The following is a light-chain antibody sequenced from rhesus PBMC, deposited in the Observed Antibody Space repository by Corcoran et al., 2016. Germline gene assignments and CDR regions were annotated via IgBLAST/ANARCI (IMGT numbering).Light chain of an antibody. V-gene: IGKV1-22*01. CDR2: QAS. J-gene: IGKJ3*01. CDR3: LQYSSTLT. Sequence: DIQMTQSPSSLSASVGDTVTITCRASQSIASWLDWYQQQPGKAPKLLIYQASSLQSGVPSRFRGSGSGTEFTLTINSLQPDDFATYYCLQYSSTLTFGHGTKLDIK. CDR1: QSIASW.